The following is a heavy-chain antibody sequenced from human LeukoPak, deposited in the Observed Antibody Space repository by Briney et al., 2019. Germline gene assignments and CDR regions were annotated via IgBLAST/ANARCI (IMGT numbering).Heavy chain of an antibody. D-gene: IGHD3-22*01. CDR2: ITAYNGNT. CDR3: AREQYYYDNSGYYDF. V-gene: IGHV1-18*01. J-gene: IGHJ4*02. Sequence: ASVKVSCKASGYTFTSYGISWVRQAPGQGLEWMGWITAYNGNTNYAQKLQGRVTMTTDTSTSTAYMELRSLSSDDTAVYYCAREQYYYDNSGYYDFWGQGTQVTVSS. CDR1: GYTFTSYG.